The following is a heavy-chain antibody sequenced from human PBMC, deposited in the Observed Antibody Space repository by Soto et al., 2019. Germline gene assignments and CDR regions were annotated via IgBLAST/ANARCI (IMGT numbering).Heavy chain of an antibody. CDR2: IYDSVVT. Sequence: TLSLTCSVSGSGVTSGANYWSWVLQPPGKGLEWLGYIYDSVVTSYTPALKSRVTLSLDRHNNQVSLKLRSVTAADTAVYFCVREHGHVYTANAWGQETLVHLSS. V-gene: IGHV4-30-4*08. CDR3: VREHGHVYTANA. J-gene: IGHJ5*01. CDR1: GSGVTSGANY. D-gene: IGHD2-21*01.